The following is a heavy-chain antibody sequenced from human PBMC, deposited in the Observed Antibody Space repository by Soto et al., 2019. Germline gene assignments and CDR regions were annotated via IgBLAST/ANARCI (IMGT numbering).Heavy chain of an antibody. Sequence: KTSETLSLTCAVYGGSFSGYYWSWIRQPPGKGLEWIGEINHSGSTNYNPSLKSRVTISVDTSKNQFSLKLSSVTAADTAVYYCARAFTYYDILTGYSYGMDVWGQGTTVTVSS. CDR3: ARAFTYYDILTGYSYGMDV. CDR1: GGSFSGYY. D-gene: IGHD3-9*01. CDR2: INHSGST. J-gene: IGHJ6*02. V-gene: IGHV4-34*01.